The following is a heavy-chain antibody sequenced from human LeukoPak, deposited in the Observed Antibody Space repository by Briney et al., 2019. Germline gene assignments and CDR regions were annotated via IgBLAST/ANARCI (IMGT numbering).Heavy chain of an antibody. J-gene: IGHJ4*02. D-gene: IGHD2-2*01. Sequence: SVTVACKASGGTFSSYAISWVRQAPGQGLGWMGGVIPIFGTANYAQKFQGRVTITADESTSTAYMELSSLRSEDTAVYYCARGGGYCSSTSCYAFDYWGQGTLVTVSS. CDR1: GGTFSSYA. V-gene: IGHV1-69*13. CDR2: VIPIFGTA. CDR3: ARGGGYCSSTSCYAFDY.